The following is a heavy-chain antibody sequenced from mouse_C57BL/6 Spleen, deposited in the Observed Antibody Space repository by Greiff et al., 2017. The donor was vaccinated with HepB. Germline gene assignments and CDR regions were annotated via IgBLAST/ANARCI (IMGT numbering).Heavy chain of an antibody. CDR3: TRWELGRYFDV. CDR1: GYTFTDYE. J-gene: IGHJ1*03. V-gene: IGHV1-15*01. CDR2: IDPETGGT. Sequence: VHLVESGAELVRPGASVTLSCKASGYTFTDYEMHWVKQTPVHGLEWIGAIDPETGGTAYNQKFKGKAILTADKSSSTAYMELRSLTSEDSAVYYCTRWELGRYFDVWGTGTTVTVSS. D-gene: IGHD4-1*01.